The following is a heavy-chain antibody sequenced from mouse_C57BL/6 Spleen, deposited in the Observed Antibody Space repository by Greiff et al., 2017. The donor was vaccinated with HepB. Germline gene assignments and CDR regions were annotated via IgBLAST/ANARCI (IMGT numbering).Heavy chain of an antibody. V-gene: IGHV1-5*01. CDR1: GYTFTSYW. CDR3: TRSDYSNGYFDV. D-gene: IGHD2-5*01. Sequence: VQLQQSGTVLARPGASVKMSCKTSGYTFTSYWMHWVKQRPGQGLEWIGAIYPGNSDTSYNQKFKGKAKLTAVTSASTAYMELSSLTNEDSAVYYCTRSDYSNGYFDVWGTGTTVTVSS. CDR2: IYPGNSDT. J-gene: IGHJ1*03.